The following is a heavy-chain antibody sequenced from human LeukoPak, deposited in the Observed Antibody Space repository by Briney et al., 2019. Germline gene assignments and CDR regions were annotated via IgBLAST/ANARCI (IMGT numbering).Heavy chain of an antibody. J-gene: IGHJ4*02. D-gene: IGHD1-1*01. Sequence: KPSETPSLTCTVSGGSISSSSYYWGWIRPPPGKGLEWIGSIYHSGNTNYNPSLKSRVTISVDKSKNQFSLKLSSVTAADTAVYYCARAETYNFDYWGQGTLVTVSS. CDR2: IYHSGNT. V-gene: IGHV4-39*07. CDR3: ARAETYNFDY. CDR1: GGSISSSSYY.